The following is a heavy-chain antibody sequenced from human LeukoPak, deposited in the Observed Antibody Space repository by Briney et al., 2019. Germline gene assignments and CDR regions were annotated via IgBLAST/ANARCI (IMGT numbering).Heavy chain of an antibody. V-gene: IGHV3-30*02. D-gene: IGHD4-23*01. CDR1: GFTFSSYG. Sequence: GGSLRLSCAASGFTFSSYGMHWVRQAPGKGLEWVAFIRYDGSNKYYADSVKGRFTISRDNSKNTLYLQMNSLRAEDTAVYYCARDTLLYGNSPDAFDIWGQGTMVTVSS. CDR3: ARDTLLYGNSPDAFDI. J-gene: IGHJ3*02. CDR2: IRYDGSNK.